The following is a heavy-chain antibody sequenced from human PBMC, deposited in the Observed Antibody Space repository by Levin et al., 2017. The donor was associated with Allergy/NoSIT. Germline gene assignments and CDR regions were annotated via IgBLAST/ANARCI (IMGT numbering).Heavy chain of an antibody. D-gene: IGHD2-15*01. CDR3: RGSCSGGSCHSGTGAY. Sequence: GGSLRLSCAASGFTFSTYGMHWVRQAPGKGLECVAVIWYDGTNKYYADSVKGRFTISRDNSKNTLYLQMNSLRAEDTAVYYCRGSCSGGSCHSGTGAYWGQGTLVTVSS. V-gene: IGHV3-33*01. CDR2: IWYDGTNK. J-gene: IGHJ4*02. CDR1: GFTFSTYG.